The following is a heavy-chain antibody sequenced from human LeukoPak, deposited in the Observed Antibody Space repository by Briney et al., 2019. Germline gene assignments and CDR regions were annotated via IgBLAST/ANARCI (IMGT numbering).Heavy chain of an antibody. Sequence: KPSETLSLTCTVSGGSVSSYYWSWIRQPPGKGLERIGYIYYSGSTNYNPSLKSRVTISVDTSKNQFSLKLSSVTAADTAVYYCARESGYFQHWGQGTLVTVSS. CDR2: IYYSGST. V-gene: IGHV4-59*02. J-gene: IGHJ1*01. CDR1: GGSVSSYY. CDR3: ARESGYFQH.